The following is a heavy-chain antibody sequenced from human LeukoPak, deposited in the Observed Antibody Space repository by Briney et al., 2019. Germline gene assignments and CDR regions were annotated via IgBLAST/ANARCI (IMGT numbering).Heavy chain of an antibody. D-gene: IGHD5-12*01. CDR2: IYYSGST. J-gene: IGHJ5*02. V-gene: IGHV4-59*12. CDR3: ARESYSGYDLGS. CDR1: GGSISTYY. Sequence: SETLSLTCPVSGGSISTYYWSWIRQPPGKGLEWIGTIYYSGSTYYSPSLKSRVTISVDTSKNQFSLKLSSVTAADTAVYYCARESYSGYDLGSWGQGTLVTVSS.